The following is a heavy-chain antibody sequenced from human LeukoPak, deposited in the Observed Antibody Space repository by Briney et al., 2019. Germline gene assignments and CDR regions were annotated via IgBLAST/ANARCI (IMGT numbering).Heavy chain of an antibody. J-gene: IGHJ4*02. D-gene: IGHD1-7*01. CDR2: IIPIFGTA. V-gene: IGHV1-69*13. CDR3: ARYPLSYTGNWHYFFDY. Sequence: VKASCMASGGTFSSYAISWVRQPPGQGLEWMGGIIPIFGTANYAQKFQGRVTISADESTSTAYMDLRSLTPDDTAFYYCARYPLSYTGNWHYFFDYWGQGT. CDR1: GGTFSSYA.